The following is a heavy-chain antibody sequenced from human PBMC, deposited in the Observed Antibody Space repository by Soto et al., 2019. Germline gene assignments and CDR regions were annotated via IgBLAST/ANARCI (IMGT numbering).Heavy chain of an antibody. V-gene: IGHV3-30*18. J-gene: IGHJ4*02. Sequence: QVQLVESGGGVVQPGRSLRLSCAASRFTFSSYGMHWVRQAPGKGLEWVAIISYDGSNKYYADSVKGRFTISRDNSKNTLYLQMNSLRAEDTAVYYCANPYYYDSSGYLFDYWGQGTLVTVSS. CDR2: ISYDGSNK. D-gene: IGHD3-22*01. CDR3: ANPYYYDSSGYLFDY. CDR1: RFTFSSYG.